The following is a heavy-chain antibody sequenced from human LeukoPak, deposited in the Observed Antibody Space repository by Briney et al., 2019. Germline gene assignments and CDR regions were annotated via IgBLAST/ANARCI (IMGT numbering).Heavy chain of an antibody. J-gene: IGHJ4*02. CDR1: GSTFSSYW. V-gene: IGHV3-7*01. CDR3: ARDQSPMVRGVIGY. D-gene: IGHD3-10*01. CDR2: IKQDGSEK. Sequence: PGGSLRLSCAASGSTFSSYWMSWVRQAPGKGLEWVANIKQDGSEKYYVDSVKGRFTISRDNAKNSLYLQMNSLRAEDTAVYYRARDQSPMVRGVIGYWGQGTIVTVSS.